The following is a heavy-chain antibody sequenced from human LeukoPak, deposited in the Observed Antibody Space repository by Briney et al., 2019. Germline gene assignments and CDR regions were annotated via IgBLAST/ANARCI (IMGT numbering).Heavy chain of an antibody. V-gene: IGHV3-30-3*01. J-gene: IGHJ6*02. D-gene: IGHD6-13*01. CDR3: ARDPVRIAAAGVYGMDV. Sequence: GGSLRLSCVASGFTFSSYAMHWVRQAPGKGLEWVAVISYDGSNKYYADSVKGRFTISRDNSKNTLYLQMNSLRAEDTAVYYCARDPVRIAAAGVYGMDVWGQGTTVTVSS. CDR1: GFTFSSYA. CDR2: ISYDGSNK.